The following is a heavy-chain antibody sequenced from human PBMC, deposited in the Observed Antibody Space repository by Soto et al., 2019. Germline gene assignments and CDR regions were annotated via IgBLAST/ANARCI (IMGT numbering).Heavy chain of an antibody. Sequence: SVKVSCKASGGTFSSYAISWVRQAPGQGLEWMGGIIPIFGTANYAQKFQGRVTITADESTSTAYMELSSLRSEDTAVYYCARAPVELDYFDYWGQGTLVTVSS. V-gene: IGHV1-69*13. CDR3: ARAPVELDYFDY. CDR2: IIPIFGTA. D-gene: IGHD6-13*01. J-gene: IGHJ4*02. CDR1: GGTFSSYA.